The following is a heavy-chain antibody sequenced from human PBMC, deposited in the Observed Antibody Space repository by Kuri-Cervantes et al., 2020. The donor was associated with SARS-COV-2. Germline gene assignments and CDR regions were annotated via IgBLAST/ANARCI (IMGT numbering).Heavy chain of an antibody. J-gene: IGHJ4*02. CDR1: GGSISSGSYY. D-gene: IGHD6-6*01. Sequence: SETLSLTCTVSGGSISSGSYYWSWIRQPAGKGLEWIGRIYTSGSTNYNPSLKSRVTISVDTSKNQFSLKLNSVTAADTAVYYCARGSSSHRPFDYWGQGTLVTVSS. CDR2: IYTSGST. V-gene: IGHV4-61*02. CDR3: ARGSSSHRPFDY.